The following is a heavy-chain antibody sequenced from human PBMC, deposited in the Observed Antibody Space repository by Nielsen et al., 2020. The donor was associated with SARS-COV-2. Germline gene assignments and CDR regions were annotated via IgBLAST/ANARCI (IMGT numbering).Heavy chain of an antibody. CDR2: INTNTGNP. Sequence: ASVKVSCKASGYTFTGYYMHWVRQAPGQGLEWMGWINTNTGNPTYAQGFTGRFVFSLDTSVSTAYLQISSLKAEDTAVYYCARGYDSSGYPFDYWGQGTLVTVSS. D-gene: IGHD3-22*01. J-gene: IGHJ4*02. CDR1: GYTFTGYY. V-gene: IGHV7-4-1*02. CDR3: ARGYDSSGYPFDY.